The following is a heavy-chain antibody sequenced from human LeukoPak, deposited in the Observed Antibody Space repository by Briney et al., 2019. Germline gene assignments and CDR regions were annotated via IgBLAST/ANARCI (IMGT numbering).Heavy chain of an antibody. V-gene: IGHV1-24*01. D-gene: IGHD3-22*01. CDR3: ARENYYDGSGSPSASAPVDH. CDR1: GYTLTELS. CDR2: FDPEDGET. J-gene: IGHJ4*02. Sequence: ASEKVSCKVSGYTLTELSMHWVRQAPGKGLEWMGCFDPEDGETIYAQKFQGRVTMTEDTSTDTAYMELSGLRSEDTAVYYCARENYYDGSGSPSASAPVDHWGQGTLVTVSS.